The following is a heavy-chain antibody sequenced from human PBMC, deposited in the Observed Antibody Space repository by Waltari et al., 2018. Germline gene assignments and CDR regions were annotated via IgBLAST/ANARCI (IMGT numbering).Heavy chain of an antibody. J-gene: IGHJ5*02. V-gene: IGHV4-39*07. CDR2: IYYSGST. D-gene: IGHD2-15*01. CDR3: ARGTPLSVFDP. Sequence: QLQLQESGPGLVKPSETLSLTCTVSGGSISSSSYYWGWIRQPPGKGLEWIGSIYYSGSTYYNPSLKSRVTISVDTSKNQFSLKLSSVTAADTAVYYCARGTPLSVFDPWGQGTLVTVSS. CDR1: GGSISSSSYY.